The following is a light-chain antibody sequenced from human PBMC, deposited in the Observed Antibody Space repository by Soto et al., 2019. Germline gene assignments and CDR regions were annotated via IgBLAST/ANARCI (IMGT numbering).Light chain of an antibody. V-gene: IGLV1-51*02. Sequence: QSVLTQPPSVSAAPGQKVTISCSGRSSNIGKYDVSWYQQLPGTAPKLLIYESNRRPSGIPERFSGSRSGTSATLGITGLQTGDEADYYCGTWESSLNAAVFGGGTKVTVL. CDR3: GTWESSLNAAV. CDR1: SSNIGKYD. CDR2: ESN. J-gene: IGLJ2*01.